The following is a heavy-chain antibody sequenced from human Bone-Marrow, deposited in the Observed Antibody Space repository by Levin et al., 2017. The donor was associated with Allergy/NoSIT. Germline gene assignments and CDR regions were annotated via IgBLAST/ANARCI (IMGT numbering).Heavy chain of an antibody. J-gene: IGHJ4*02. CDR1: GATISGDY. Sequence: NSSETLSLTCTVSGATISGDYWSWIRQPPGKGLEWIAYIYTSASTTTFSKYNPSLKSGFTISVDTSKNQISLKVNSVTAADTAVYYCVRENRSSSFGLWGQGTLVTVSS. CDR2: IYTSASTTTFS. D-gene: IGHD6-6*01. V-gene: IGHV4-59*01. CDR3: VRENRSSSFGL.